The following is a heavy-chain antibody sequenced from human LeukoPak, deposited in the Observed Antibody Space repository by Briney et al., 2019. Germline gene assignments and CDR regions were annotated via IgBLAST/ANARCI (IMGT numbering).Heavy chain of an antibody. J-gene: IGHJ6*03. D-gene: IGHD4-23*01. Sequence: PSETLPLTCTVSGGSISSYYWSWIRQPAGKGLEWIGHISTSGSTYYNPFLMSRVTMSVDTSKSQFSLKLRSVTAADTAVYYCARGLYGGNNYYYFHMDVWAKGTTVTVSS. CDR1: GGSISSYY. V-gene: IGHV4-4*07. CDR2: ISTSGST. CDR3: ARGLYGGNNYYYFHMDV.